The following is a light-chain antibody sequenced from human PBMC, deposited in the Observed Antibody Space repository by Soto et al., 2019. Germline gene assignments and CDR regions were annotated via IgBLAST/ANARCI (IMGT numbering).Light chain of an antibody. V-gene: IGLV3-25*02. CDR3: QASDDTGDYYL. CDR2: KDT. Sequence: SYELTQPPSVSVSPGQTARITCSGDELSKQYSFWYQQKPGQAPVLVIYKDTERASGISARFSGASSGTTVTLTISGVRAEDEATHYCQASDDTGDYYLFGTGTKVTVL. CDR1: ELSKQY. J-gene: IGLJ1*01.